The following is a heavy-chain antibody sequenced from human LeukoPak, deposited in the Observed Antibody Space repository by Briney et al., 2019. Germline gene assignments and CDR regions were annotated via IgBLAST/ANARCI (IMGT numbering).Heavy chain of an antibody. J-gene: IGHJ4*02. CDR2: ISYDGSNK. Sequence: GGSLRLSCAASGFTFSSYAMHWVRQAPGKGLEWVAVISYDGSNKYYADSVKGRFTISRDNSKNTLYLQMNSLRAEDTAVYYCAREPLSGYSSGWFSPILYLDYWGQGTLVTVSS. V-gene: IGHV3-30-3*01. D-gene: IGHD6-19*01. CDR3: AREPLSGYSSGWFSPILYLDY. CDR1: GFTFSSYA.